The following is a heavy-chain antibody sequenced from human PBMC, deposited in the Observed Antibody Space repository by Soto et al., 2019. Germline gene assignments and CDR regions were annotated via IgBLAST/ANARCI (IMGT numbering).Heavy chain of an antibody. CDR3: ARAKAVAGTPFDY. D-gene: IGHD6-19*01. J-gene: IGHJ4*02. CDR1: GYTFTSYA. CDR2: TNAGNGNT. V-gene: IGHV1-3*01. Sequence: GASVKVSCKASGYTFTSYAMHWVRQAPGQRLEWMGWTNAGNGNTKYSQKFQGRVTITRDTSASTAYMELSSLRSEDTAVYYCARAKAVAGTPFDYWGQGXLVTVSS.